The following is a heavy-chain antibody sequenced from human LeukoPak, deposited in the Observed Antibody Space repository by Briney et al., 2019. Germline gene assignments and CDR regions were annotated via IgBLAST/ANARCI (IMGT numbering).Heavy chain of an antibody. CDR1: GYTFTGYY. V-gene: IGHV1-2*02. CDR3: ARDPESAIPIHY. Sequence: ASVKVSCTASGYTFTGYYMHWVRQAPGQGLEWMGWINPNSGGTNYAQKFQGRVTMTRDTSISTAYMELSRLRSDDTAVYYCARDPESAIPIHYWGQGTLVTASS. D-gene: IGHD2-2*02. J-gene: IGHJ4*02. CDR2: INPNSGGT.